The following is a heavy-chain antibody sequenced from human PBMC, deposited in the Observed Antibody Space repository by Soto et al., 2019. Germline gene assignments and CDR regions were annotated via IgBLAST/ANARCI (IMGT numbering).Heavy chain of an antibody. CDR1: GFTFSSYA. Sequence: PGGSLRLSCAASGFTFSSYAMHWVRQAPGKGLEWVAVISYDGSNKYYADSVKGRFTISRDNSKNTLYLQMNSLRAEDTAVYYCARDEDTAMVTSFDYWGQGTLVTSPQ. CDR2: ISYDGSNK. V-gene: IGHV3-30-3*01. CDR3: ARDEDTAMVTSFDY. D-gene: IGHD5-18*01. J-gene: IGHJ4*02.